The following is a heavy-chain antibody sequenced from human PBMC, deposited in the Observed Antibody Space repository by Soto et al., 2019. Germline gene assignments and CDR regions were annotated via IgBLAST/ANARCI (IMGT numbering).Heavy chain of an antibody. J-gene: IGHJ4*02. CDR2: ISSSTNYI. Sequence: TGGSLRLSCAASGFTFSTYSMNWVRQAPGKGLEWVSYISSSTNYIYYADSVKGRFTISRDNAKNSLYLQMNSLRSEDTAVYYCARGITLPTPLDYWGQGTLVTVSS. D-gene: IGHD1-20*01. CDR1: GFTFSTYS. CDR3: ARGITLPTPLDY. V-gene: IGHV3-21*05.